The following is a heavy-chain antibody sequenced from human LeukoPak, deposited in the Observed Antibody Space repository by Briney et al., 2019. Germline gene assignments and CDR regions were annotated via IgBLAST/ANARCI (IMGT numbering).Heavy chain of an antibody. V-gene: IGHV3-48*01. Sequence: GGSLRLSCAASGFTFSSYSMNWVRQAPGKGLEWVSYISSSSSTIYYADSVKGRFTISRDNSMNTLYLQMNSLRAEDTAVYYCAKHLYSVVGATIDYYYGMDVWGQGTTVTVSS. CDR1: GFTFSSYS. CDR2: ISSSSSTI. J-gene: IGHJ6*02. CDR3: AKHLYSVVGATIDYYYGMDV. D-gene: IGHD1-26*01.